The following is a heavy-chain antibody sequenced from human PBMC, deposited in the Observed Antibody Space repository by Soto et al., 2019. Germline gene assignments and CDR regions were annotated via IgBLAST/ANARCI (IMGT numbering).Heavy chain of an antibody. Sequence: QITLKESGPTLVKPTQTLTLTCTFSGFSLSTSGVGVGWIRQPPGKALEWLALIYWDDDKRYSPSLKSTLTITKDTSKYQVVLTMTHMDPVDTATDYCAHRHYYDSSGYGFDYWGQGTLVTVSS. CDR1: GFSLSTSGVG. CDR3: AHRHYYDSSGYGFDY. CDR2: IYWDDDK. J-gene: IGHJ4*02. V-gene: IGHV2-5*02. D-gene: IGHD3-22*01.